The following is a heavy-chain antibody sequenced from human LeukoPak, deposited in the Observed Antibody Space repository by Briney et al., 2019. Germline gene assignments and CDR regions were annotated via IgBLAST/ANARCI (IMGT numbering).Heavy chain of an antibody. D-gene: IGHD4-23*01. CDR2: IYYSGST. CDR1: GGSFSGYY. Sequence: PSETLSLTCAVYGGSFSGYYWSWIRQPPGKGLEWIGYIYYSGSTNYNPSLKSRVTISVDNSKNQFSLKLSSVTAADTAVYYCARDSGYYGGNSIDYWGQGTLVTVSS. J-gene: IGHJ4*02. CDR3: ARDSGYYGGNSIDY. V-gene: IGHV4-59*01.